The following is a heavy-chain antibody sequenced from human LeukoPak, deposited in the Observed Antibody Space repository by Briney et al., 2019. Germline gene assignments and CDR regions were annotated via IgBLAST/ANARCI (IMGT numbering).Heavy chain of an antibody. CDR3: ARDNYDFWSGYSPEALDI. J-gene: IGHJ3*02. CDR2: IYYSGST. V-gene: IGHV4-59*12. D-gene: IGHD3-3*01. CDR1: GGSFSGYY. Sequence: ASETLSLTCAVYGGSFSGYYWSWIRQPPGKGLEWIGYIYYSGSTNYNPSLKSRVTISVDTSKNQFSLKLSSVTAADTAVYYCARDNYDFWSGYSPEALDIWGQGTMVTVSS.